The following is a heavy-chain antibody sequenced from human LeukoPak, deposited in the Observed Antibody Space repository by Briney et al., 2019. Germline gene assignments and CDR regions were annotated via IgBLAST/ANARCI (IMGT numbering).Heavy chain of an antibody. Sequence: ASVTVSCKASGYTFTSYGISWVRQAPGQGLEWMGWINTYNGNINYAQKLQGRVTMTTDTSTNTAYMELRSLRSDDTAVYHCAREGYSYSLDYWGQGTLVTVSS. J-gene: IGHJ4*02. CDR2: INTYNGNI. D-gene: IGHD5-18*01. V-gene: IGHV1-18*01. CDR1: GYTFTSYG. CDR3: AREGYSYSLDY.